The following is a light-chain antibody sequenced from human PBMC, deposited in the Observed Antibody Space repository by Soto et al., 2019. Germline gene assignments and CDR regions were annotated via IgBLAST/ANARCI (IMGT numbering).Light chain of an antibody. CDR2: AAS. CDR1: QGISSY. J-gene: IGKJ3*01. V-gene: IGKV1-9*01. Sequence: DIQLTQSPSFLSASVGDRVTITCRASQGISSYLAWYQQKPGKAPKLLIYAASTLQSGVPSRFSGSGSGTEFTLTISSLQPEDFATYYCQQLNSYLGPAFGPGTKVDIK. CDR3: QQLNSYLGPA.